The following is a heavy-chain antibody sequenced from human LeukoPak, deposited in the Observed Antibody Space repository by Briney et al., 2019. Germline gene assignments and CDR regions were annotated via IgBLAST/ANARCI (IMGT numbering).Heavy chain of an antibody. Sequence: SETLSLTCTVSGGSISSYYWSWIRQPPGKGLEWIGYIYYSGSTNYSPSLKSRVTISVDTSKNQFSLKLSSVTAAGTAVYYCARSVAGTRTRNFDYWGQGTLVTVSS. CDR2: IYYSGST. D-gene: IGHD6-19*01. CDR3: ARSVAGTRTRNFDY. CDR1: GGSISSYY. V-gene: IGHV4-59*08. J-gene: IGHJ4*02.